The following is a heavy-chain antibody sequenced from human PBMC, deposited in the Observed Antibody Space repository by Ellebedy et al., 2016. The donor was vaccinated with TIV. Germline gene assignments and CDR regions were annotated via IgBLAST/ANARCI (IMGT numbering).Heavy chain of an antibody. Sequence: GGSLRLSXAASGFTFSSYSMNWVRQAPGKGLEWVSSISSSSSYIYYADSVKGRFTISRDNAKNSLYLQMNSLRAEDTAVYYCARDGHYDILTADYWGQGTLVTVSS. CDR1: GFTFSSYS. J-gene: IGHJ4*02. V-gene: IGHV3-21*01. CDR2: ISSSSSYI. D-gene: IGHD3-9*01. CDR3: ARDGHYDILTADY.